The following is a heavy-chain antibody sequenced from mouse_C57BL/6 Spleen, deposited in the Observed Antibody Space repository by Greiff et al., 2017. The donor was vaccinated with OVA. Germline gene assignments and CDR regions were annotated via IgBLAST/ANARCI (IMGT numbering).Heavy chain of an antibody. CDR1: GYSFTGYY. V-gene: IGHV1-42*01. Sequence: EVQLQQSGPELVKPGASVKISCKASGYSFTGYYMNWVKQSPEKSLEWIGEINPSTGGTTYNQKYKAKATLTVDKSSSTAYMQLKGLTSEDSAVDYCARGDYDDGYYFDYWGQGTTLTVSS. CDR2: INPSTGGT. D-gene: IGHD2-4*01. J-gene: IGHJ2*01. CDR3: ARGDYDDGYYFDY.